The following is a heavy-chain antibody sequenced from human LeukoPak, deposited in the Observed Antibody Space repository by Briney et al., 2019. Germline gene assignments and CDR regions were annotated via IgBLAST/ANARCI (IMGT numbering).Heavy chain of an antibody. D-gene: IGHD5-18*01. CDR1: GGSISSYY. J-gene: IGHJ6*02. CDR2: IYYSGST. CDR3: ARTWIQLWLQSEDYDMDV. V-gene: IGHV4-59*08. Sequence: SETLSLTCTVSGGSISSYYWSWIRQPPGKGLEWIGYIYYSGSTNYNPSLKSRVTISVDTSKNQFSLKLSSVTAADTAVYYCARTWIQLWLQSEDYDMDVWGQGTTVTVSS.